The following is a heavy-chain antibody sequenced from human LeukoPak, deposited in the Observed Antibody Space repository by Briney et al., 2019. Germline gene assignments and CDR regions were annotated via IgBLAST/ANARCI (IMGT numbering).Heavy chain of an antibody. Sequence: GGSLRLSCAASGFTFNSYSMSWVRQAPGKGLEWVSAISGTGRTTYYTDSVKGRFTISRDNSKSTIYLQMNSLRAEDTAVYYCAKDLTTVTPRNGMDVWGQGTTVTVSS. D-gene: IGHD4-17*01. J-gene: IGHJ6*02. CDR1: GFTFNSYS. CDR3: AKDLTTVTPRNGMDV. CDR2: ISGTGRTT. V-gene: IGHV3-23*01.